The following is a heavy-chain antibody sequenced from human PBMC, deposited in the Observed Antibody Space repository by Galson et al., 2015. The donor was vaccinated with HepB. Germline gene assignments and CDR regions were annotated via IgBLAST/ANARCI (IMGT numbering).Heavy chain of an antibody. CDR2: INPNSGGT. CDR1: GYTFTGYY. CDR3: AREMWYRGPRGYYYYYMDV. Sequence: QSGAEVKKPGESLKISCKASGYTFTGYYMHWVRQAPGQGLEWMGWINPNSGGTNYAQKFQGRVTMTRDTSISTAYMELSRLRSDDTAVYYCAREMWYRGPRGYYYYYMDVWGKGTTVTVSS. D-gene: IGHD2-15*01. V-gene: IGHV1-2*02. J-gene: IGHJ6*03.